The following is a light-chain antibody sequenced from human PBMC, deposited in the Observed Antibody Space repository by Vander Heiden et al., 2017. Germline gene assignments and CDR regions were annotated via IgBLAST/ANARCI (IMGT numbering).Light chain of an antibody. V-gene: IGKV4-1*01. CDR1: QSVLYSSNNKNH. J-gene: IGKJ4*01. CDR3: QQYYSTPRLT. CDR2: WAS. Sequence: DIVMTQSPDSLAVSLGERATINCKSSQSVLYSSNNKNHLAWYQQKPGQPPKLLIYWASTRESGVPDRFSGSGSGTDFTLTISSLQAEDVAVYYCQQYYSTPRLTFGGGTKVEIK.